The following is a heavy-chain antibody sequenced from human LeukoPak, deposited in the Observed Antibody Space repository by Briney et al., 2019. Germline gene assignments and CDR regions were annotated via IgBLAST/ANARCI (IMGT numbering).Heavy chain of an antibody. D-gene: IGHD2-2*01. CDR3: ARASSGVAAVMRSDYYYGMDV. V-gene: IGHV1-69*13. CDR1: GGTFSSYA. CDR2: IIPIFGTA. Sequence: SVKVSCKASGGTFSSYAISWVRQAPGQGLEWMGGIIPIFGTANYAQKFQGRVTITADESTSTAYMELSSLRSEDTAVYYCARASSGVAAVMRSDYYYGMDVWGKGTTVTVSS. J-gene: IGHJ6*04.